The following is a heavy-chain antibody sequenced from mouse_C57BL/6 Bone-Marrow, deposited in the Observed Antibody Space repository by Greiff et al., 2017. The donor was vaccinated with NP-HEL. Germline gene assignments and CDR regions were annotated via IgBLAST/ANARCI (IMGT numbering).Heavy chain of an antibody. CDR2: IDPETGGT. V-gene: IGHV1-15*01. CDR3: KRARLRQGRFAY. Sequence: QVQLQQSGAELVRPGASVTLSCKASGYTFTDYEMHWVKQTPVHGLEWIGAIDPETGGTAYNQKFKGKAILTADKSSSTAYMELRSLTSEDSAVNYCKRARLRQGRFAYWGQGTLVTVSA. CDR1: GYTFTDYE. D-gene: IGHD2-4*01. J-gene: IGHJ3*01.